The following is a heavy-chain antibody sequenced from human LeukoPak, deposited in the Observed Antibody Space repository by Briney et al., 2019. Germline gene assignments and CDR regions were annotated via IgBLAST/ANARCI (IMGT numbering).Heavy chain of an antibody. V-gene: IGHV3-23*01. Sequence: GGSLRLSCAASGFTFSSYEMNWVRQAPGKGLEWVSAISGSGGSTYYADSVRGRFTISRDNSKNTLYLQMNSLRAEDTAVYYCAKDRGRLVQLWLFDYWGQGTLVTVSS. J-gene: IGHJ4*02. CDR3: AKDRGRLVQLWLFDY. D-gene: IGHD5-18*01. CDR1: GFTFSSYE. CDR2: ISGSGGST.